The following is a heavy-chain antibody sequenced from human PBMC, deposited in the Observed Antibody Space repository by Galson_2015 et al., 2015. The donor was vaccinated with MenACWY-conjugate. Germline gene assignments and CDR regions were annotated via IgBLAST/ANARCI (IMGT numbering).Heavy chain of an antibody. CDR1: GFTFTTYA. Sequence: SLRLSCAASGFTFTTYAMTWVRQAPGKGLDWVSAISSSGGATYYADSVKGRFTISRDNSKNTLYLQMNSLRVDDTAVYYCAKPRCSGGDCFSRYGLDVWGQGTTVTVSS. J-gene: IGHJ6*02. CDR2: ISSSGGAT. CDR3: AKPRCSGGDCFSRYGLDV. V-gene: IGHV3-23*01. D-gene: IGHD2-21*02.